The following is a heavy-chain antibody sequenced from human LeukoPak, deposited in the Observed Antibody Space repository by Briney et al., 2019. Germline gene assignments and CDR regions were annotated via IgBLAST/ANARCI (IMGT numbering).Heavy chain of an antibody. J-gene: IGHJ3*02. CDR3: ATYSSGLGWSNAFDI. V-gene: IGHV3-21*01. CDR2: ISSSSSYI. CDR1: GFTFSSYS. D-gene: IGHD6-19*01. Sequence: GGSLRLSCAASGFTFSSYSMNWVRQAPGKGLEWVSSISSSSSYIYYADSVKGRFTISRDNSKNTLYLQMNSLRAEDTAVYYCATYSSGLGWSNAFDIWGQGTMVTVSS.